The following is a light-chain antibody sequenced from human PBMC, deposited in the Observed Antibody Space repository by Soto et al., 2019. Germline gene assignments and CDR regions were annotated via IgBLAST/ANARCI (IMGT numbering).Light chain of an antibody. CDR2: DAS. J-gene: IGKJ5*01. Sequence: DIQMTQSPSSLSASVGDRVTITCQASQDISNYLNWYQQKPGKAPKLLIYDASNLETGVPSRFSGSGSGTDFTFTISSLQPEEIATYYCQQYDKLPQTFGQGTRLEIK. CDR3: QQYDKLPQT. V-gene: IGKV1-33*01. CDR1: QDISNY.